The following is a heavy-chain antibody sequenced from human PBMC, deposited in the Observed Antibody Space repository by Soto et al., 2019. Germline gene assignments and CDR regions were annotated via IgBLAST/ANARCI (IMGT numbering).Heavy chain of an antibody. V-gene: IGHV4-59*08. J-gene: IGHJ5*02. CDR1: GWSLHSYY. D-gene: IGHD3-22*01. CDR3: ARLGGYYQSLDT. Sequence: PSGTPSLTCPLSGWSLHSYYWTWVPQPPGKGLEWIGYVYYTGTTTYSPSLKSRVTISVDTSMNQISLKLSSVTAADTAFYYCARLGGYYQSLDTWGQGTLVTVSS. CDR2: VYYTGTT.